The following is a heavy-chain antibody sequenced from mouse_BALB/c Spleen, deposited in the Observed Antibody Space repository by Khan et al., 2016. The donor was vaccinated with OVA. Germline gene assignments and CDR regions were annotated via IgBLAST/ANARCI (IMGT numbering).Heavy chain of an antibody. Sequence: EVELVESGGGLVKPGGSLKLSCAPSGFTFSSYDMSWVRQTPEKRLEWVATISGTGIYTYYPDSVKGRFTISRDYARNTLYLQMSSLRSEDTALYYCARPSYDGNPWFTYWGQGTLVTVSA. CDR1: GFTFSSYD. D-gene: IGHD2-10*01. V-gene: IGHV5-9*02. J-gene: IGHJ3*01. CDR3: ARPSYDGNPWFTY. CDR2: ISGTGIYT.